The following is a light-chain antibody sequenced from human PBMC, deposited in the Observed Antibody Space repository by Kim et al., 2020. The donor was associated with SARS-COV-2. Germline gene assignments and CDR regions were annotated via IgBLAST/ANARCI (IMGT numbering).Light chain of an antibody. V-gene: IGLV1-44*01. CDR2: TNN. J-gene: IGLJ3*02. CDR3: ASWDDSLNAWV. Sequence: GQRVTIHCSGSTSNIGSNTVNWYQQLPGTAPKLLIYTNNQWPSGVPDRLSGSKSGTSASLAISGLQSEDEADYYCASWDDSLNAWVFGGGTQLTVL. CDR1: TSNIGSNT.